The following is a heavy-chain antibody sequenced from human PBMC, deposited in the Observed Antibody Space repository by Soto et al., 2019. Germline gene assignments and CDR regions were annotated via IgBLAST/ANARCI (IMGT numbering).Heavy chain of an antibody. J-gene: IGHJ6*03. Sequence: QVQLQESGPGLVKPSETLSLTCTVSGGSISSYYWSWIRQPPGKGLEWIGYIYYSGSTNYNPSLKSRVTISVATPKNQFSLKLSPVTAADTAVYYCASQSVATVVYDYYYYMDVWGKGTTVTVSS. V-gene: IGHV4-59*08. D-gene: IGHD5-12*01. CDR3: ASQSVATVVYDYYYYMDV. CDR2: IYYSGST. CDR1: GGSISSYY.